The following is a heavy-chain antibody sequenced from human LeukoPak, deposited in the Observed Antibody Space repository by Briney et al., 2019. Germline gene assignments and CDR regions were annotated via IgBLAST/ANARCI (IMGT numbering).Heavy chain of an antibody. Sequence: SETLSLTCAVYGGSFSGYYWSWIRQPPGKGLEWIGEINHIGSTNYNPSLKSRVTISADTSKNQFSLKLNSVTAADTAVYYCASRYFDWLSQSSDYWGQATLVTVSS. CDR2: INHIGST. V-gene: IGHV4-34*01. CDR3: ASRYFDWLSQSSDY. D-gene: IGHD3-9*01. CDR1: GGSFSGYY. J-gene: IGHJ4*02.